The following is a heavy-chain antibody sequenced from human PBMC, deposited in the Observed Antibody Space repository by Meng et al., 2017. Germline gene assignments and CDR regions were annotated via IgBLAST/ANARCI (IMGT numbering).Heavy chain of an antibody. CDR2: IKQDGSEK. V-gene: IGHV3-7*01. Sequence: GESLKISCAASGFTFSSYWMSWVRQAPGKGLEWVANIKQDGSEKYYVDSVKGRFTISRDNAKNSLYLQMNSLRAEDTAVYYCASQKNTYDDYVWGSYRTFGFDYWGQGTRVTFSS. CDR3: ASQKNTYDDYVWGSYRTFGFDY. CDR1: GFTFSSYW. D-gene: IGHD3-16*02. J-gene: IGHJ4*02.